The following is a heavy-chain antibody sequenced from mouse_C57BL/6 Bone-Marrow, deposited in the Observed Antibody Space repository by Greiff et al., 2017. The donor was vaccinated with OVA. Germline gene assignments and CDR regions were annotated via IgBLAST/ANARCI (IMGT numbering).Heavy chain of an antibody. CDR1: GYAFTNYL. CDR3: ARAHDGYDFWFAY. CDR2: INPGSGGT. Sequence: QVQLKESGAELVRPGTSVKVSCTASGYAFTNYLIAWVKQRPGQGLEWIGVINPGSGGTNYNETFKGKATLTADKSSSTAYMQLSSLTSEDSAVDSCARAHDGYDFWFAYWGQGTLVTVSA. D-gene: IGHD2-2*01. V-gene: IGHV1-54*01. J-gene: IGHJ3*01.